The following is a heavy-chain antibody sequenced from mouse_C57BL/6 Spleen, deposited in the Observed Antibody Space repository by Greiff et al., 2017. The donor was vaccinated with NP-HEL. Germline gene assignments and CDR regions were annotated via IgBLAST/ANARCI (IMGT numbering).Heavy chain of an antibody. D-gene: IGHD2-1*01. CDR2: IDPSDSET. V-gene: IGHV1-52*01. CDR3: ARDYYGNYGDLDY. Sequence: QVQLQQPGAELVRPGSSVKLSCKASGYTFTSYWMHWVKQRPIQGLEWIGNIDPSDSETHYNQKFKDKATLTVDKSSSPAYMQLSSLTSEDSAVYYCARDYYGNYGDLDYWGQGTTRTVSS. CDR1: GYTFTSYW. J-gene: IGHJ2*01.